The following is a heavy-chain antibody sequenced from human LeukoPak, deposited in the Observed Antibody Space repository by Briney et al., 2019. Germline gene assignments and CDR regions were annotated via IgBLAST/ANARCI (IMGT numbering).Heavy chain of an antibody. CDR2: ISAYNGNT. CDR3: ARDLPPFGWFGDHYNWFDP. V-gene: IGHV1-18*01. CDR1: GYTFTSYG. Sequence: ASVKVSCKASGYTFTSYGISWVRQAPGQGLEWMGWISAYNGNTNYAQKLQGRVTMTTDTSTSTAYMELRSLRSADTAVYYCARDLPPFGWFGDHYNWFDPWGQGTLVTVSS. J-gene: IGHJ5*02. D-gene: IGHD3-10*01.